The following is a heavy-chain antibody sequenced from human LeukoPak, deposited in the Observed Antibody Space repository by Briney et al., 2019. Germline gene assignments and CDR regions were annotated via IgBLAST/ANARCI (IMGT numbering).Heavy chain of an antibody. CDR3: ARGYDYVWGSYHNV. Sequence: GTLRFSCSASTFTISSYWMNRERPAQGNEWEGVANIKQDGTEKYYVDSVKGQFTISRDNAKNSLNLQMNSLRAEDTAVYYCARGYDYVWGSYHNVWGQGTLVTVSS. CDR2: IKQDGTEK. D-gene: IGHD3-16*02. J-gene: IGHJ4*02. V-gene: IGHV3-7*01. CDR1: TFTISSYW.